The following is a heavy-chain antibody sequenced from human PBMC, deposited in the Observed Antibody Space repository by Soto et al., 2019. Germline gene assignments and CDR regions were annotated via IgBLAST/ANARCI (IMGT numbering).Heavy chain of an antibody. CDR2: IIPILGIA. D-gene: IGHD4-17*01. J-gene: IGHJ2*01. CDR1: GGTFSSYT. Sequence: QVQLVQSGAEVKKPGSSVKVSCKASGGTFSSYTISWVRQAPGQGLEWMGRIIPILGIANYAQKFQGRVTITADKSTSTAYMELSSLRAEDTAVYYCATYGDAWYFDLWGRGTLVTVSS. V-gene: IGHV1-69*02. CDR3: ATYGDAWYFDL.